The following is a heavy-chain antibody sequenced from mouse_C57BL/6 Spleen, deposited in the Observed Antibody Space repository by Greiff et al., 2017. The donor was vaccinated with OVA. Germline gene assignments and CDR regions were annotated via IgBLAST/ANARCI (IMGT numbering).Heavy chain of an antibody. V-gene: IGHV1-52*01. CDR1: GYTFTSYW. CDR3: ARSGDYDGGVAY. J-gene: IGHJ3*01. CDR2: IDPSDSET. D-gene: IGHD2-4*01. Sequence: VQLQQPGAELVRPGSSVKLSCKASGYTFTSYWMHWVKQRPIQGLEWIGNIDPSDSETHYNQKFKDKATLTVDKSSSTAYMQLSSLTSEDSAVYYCARSGDYDGGVAYWGQGTLVTVSA.